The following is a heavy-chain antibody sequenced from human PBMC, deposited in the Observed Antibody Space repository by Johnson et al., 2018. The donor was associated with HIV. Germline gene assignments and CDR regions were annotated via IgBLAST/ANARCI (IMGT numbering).Heavy chain of an antibody. J-gene: IGHJ3*02. Sequence: VQLVESGGDWVQRGGSLKLSCAASGFTFSNYDIHWVRQATGKGLEWVSTIGTAGDTYYPGSVKGRFTVSREDAKNSLYLQMNSLRAGDTALYYCARGGWKVVTSIFAFDIWGQGTMVAVSS. CDR1: GFTFSNYD. D-gene: IGHD2-21*02. V-gene: IGHV3-13*01. CDR2: IGTAGDT. CDR3: ARGGWKVVTSIFAFDI.